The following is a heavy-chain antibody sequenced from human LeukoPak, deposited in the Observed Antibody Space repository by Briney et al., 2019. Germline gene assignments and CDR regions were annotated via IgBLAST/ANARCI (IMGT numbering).Heavy chain of an antibody. CDR3: ARGRQWLADY. CDR1: GVTFSSDT. D-gene: IGHD6-19*01. Sequence: SVKLSCKASGVTFSSDTISRVRQAPGQGLEWMGGIIPIFGTANYAQKFQGRVTITPDESTSTAYMELSSLRSEDTAVYYCARGRQWLADYWGQGTLVTVSS. V-gene: IGHV1-69*13. J-gene: IGHJ4*02. CDR2: IIPIFGTA.